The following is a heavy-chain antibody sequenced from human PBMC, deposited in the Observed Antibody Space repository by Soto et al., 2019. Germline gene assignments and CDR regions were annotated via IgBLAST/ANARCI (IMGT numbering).Heavy chain of an antibody. CDR1: GYTFINYG. Sequence: GASVKVSCKASGYTFINYGISWVRQAPGQGLEWMGWISGYNGDTNYAQKLQGRVTMTTDTSTSTAYMELRSLRSDDAAVYYCARVVRFTAPDVWGKGTKVTVSS. D-gene: IGHD3-3*01. CDR3: ARVVRFTAPDV. CDR2: ISGYNGDT. J-gene: IGHJ6*04. V-gene: IGHV1-18*01.